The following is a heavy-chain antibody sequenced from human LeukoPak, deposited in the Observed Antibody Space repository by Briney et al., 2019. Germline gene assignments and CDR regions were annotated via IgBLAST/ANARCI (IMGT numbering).Heavy chain of an antibody. J-gene: IGHJ4*02. CDR1: GFTFSSYDFSNYA. D-gene: IGHD6-19*01. Sequence: GGSLRLSCAASGFTFSSYDFSNYAMSWVRQAPGKGLEWVSAISDSGGRTYYADSVKGRFTISRDNSKNTLYLQMNSLRAEDTAVYYCAKVSSGWEFDYWGQGTLVTVSS. CDR3: AKVSSGWEFDY. CDR2: ISDSGGRT. V-gene: IGHV3-23*01.